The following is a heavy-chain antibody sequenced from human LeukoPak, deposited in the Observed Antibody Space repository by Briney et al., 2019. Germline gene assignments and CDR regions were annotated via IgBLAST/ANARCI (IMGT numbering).Heavy chain of an antibody. V-gene: IGHV3-7*01. D-gene: IGHD3-10*01. CDR1: GFTFNRYG. Sequence: QTGGSLRLSCAASGFTFNRYGMNWVRQAPGKGLEWVANIKQDGSEKYYVDSVKGRFTISRDNAKNSLYLQMNSLRAEDTAVYYCARVGGAYYGSGSYYRGYWGQGTLVTVSS. J-gene: IGHJ4*02. CDR2: IKQDGSEK. CDR3: ARVGGAYYGSGSYYRGY.